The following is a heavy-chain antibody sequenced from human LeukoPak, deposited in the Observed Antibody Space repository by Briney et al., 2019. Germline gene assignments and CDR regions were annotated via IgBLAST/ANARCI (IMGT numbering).Heavy chain of an antibody. CDR3: AKDSSGPAF. D-gene: IGHD6-19*01. CDR1: GFTVSNTY. Sequence: GSLRLSCAASGFTVSNTYMSWVRQAPGKGLEWVSVIYSSGGTFYSESVKGRFTISRDYSKNTLYLQMNSLRVDDAAVYYCAKDSSGPAFWGQGTLVTVSS. V-gene: IGHV3-53*01. J-gene: IGHJ4*02. CDR2: IYSSGGT.